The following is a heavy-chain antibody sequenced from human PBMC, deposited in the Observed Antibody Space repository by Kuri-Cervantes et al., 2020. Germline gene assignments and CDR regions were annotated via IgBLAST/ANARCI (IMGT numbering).Heavy chain of an antibody. D-gene: IGHD4-17*01. J-gene: IGHJ6*02. Sequence: ASVKVSCKASGYTFTSYDINWVRQATGQGLEWMGWMNPNSGNTGYAQKLQGRVTMTTDTSTSTAYMELRSLRSDDTAVYYCARSDYGDHLGYYGMDVWGQGTTVTVSS. CDR1: GYTFTSYD. CDR2: MNPNSGNT. CDR3: ARSDYGDHLGYYGMDV. V-gene: IGHV1-8*01.